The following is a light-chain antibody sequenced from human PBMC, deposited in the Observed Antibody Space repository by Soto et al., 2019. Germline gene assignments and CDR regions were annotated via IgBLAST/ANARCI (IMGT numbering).Light chain of an antibody. J-gene: IGLJ1*01. Sequence: QSALTQPASVSGSPGQSITNSCTGANSDIGNYDFVSWYRQHPGEAPKVLIFDVSNRPSGISNRFSGSKSGNTASLTIYGLQAEDEADYFCSSYTSTSSFYVFGTGTKLTVL. V-gene: IGLV2-14*03. CDR3: SSYTSTSSFYV. CDR1: NSDIGNYDF. CDR2: DVS.